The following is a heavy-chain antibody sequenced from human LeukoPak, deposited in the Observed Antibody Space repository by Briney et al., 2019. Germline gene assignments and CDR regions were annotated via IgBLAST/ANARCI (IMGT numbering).Heavy chain of an antibody. Sequence: SETLSLTCTVSGGSISSGDYYWSWIRQPPGKGLEWIGCIYYSGSTYYNPSLKSRVTISVDTSKNQFSLKLSSVTAADTAVYYCAREVSRWPYYFDYWGQGTLVTVSS. CDR3: AREVSRWPYYFDY. D-gene: IGHD4-23*01. CDR2: IYYSGST. J-gene: IGHJ4*02. CDR1: GGSISSGDYY. V-gene: IGHV4-30-4*01.